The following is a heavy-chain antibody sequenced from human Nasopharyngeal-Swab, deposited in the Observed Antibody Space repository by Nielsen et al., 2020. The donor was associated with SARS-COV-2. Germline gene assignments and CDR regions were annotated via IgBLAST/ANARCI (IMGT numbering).Heavy chain of an antibody. V-gene: IGHV1-46*01. D-gene: IGHD6-13*01. J-gene: IGHJ5*02. CDR1: GYTFTSYY. Sequence: ASVKVSCKASGYTFTSYYMHWVRQAPGQGLEWMGIINPSGGSTSYEQKFQGRVTMTRDTSTSTVYMELSSLRSEDTAVYYCARDRISQQLVRGFWFDPWGQGTLVTVSS. CDR3: ARDRISQQLVRGFWFDP. CDR2: INPSGGST.